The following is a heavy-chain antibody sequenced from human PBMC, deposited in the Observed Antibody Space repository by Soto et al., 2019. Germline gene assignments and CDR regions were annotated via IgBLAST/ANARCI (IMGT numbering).Heavy chain of an antibody. V-gene: IGHV1-3*01. CDR1: GYTFTSYA. CDR2: INAGNGNT. D-gene: IGHD4-4*01. CDR3: ASSYSNYALIDYYYYGMDV. J-gene: IGHJ6*02. Sequence: QVQLVQSGAEVKKPGASVKVSCKASGYTFTSYAMQWVRQAPGQRLEWMGWINAGNGNTKYSQKFQGRATITRDTSASTAYMELSSLRSEDTAVYYCASSYSNYALIDYYYYGMDVWGQGTTVTVSS.